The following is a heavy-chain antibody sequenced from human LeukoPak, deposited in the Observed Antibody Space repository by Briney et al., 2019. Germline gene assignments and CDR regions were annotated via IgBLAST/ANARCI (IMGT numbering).Heavy chain of an antibody. V-gene: IGHV4-61*02. CDR1: GDSISSGDYY. J-gene: IGHJ3*02. CDR2: ISSSGST. CDR3: ARGPYSYDSSGAFDI. Sequence: SETLSLTCTVSGDSISSGDYYWSWFRQPAGKGLEWLGRISSSGSTNYNASLKSRVTISVDTSKNQFSLKLSSVTAADTAVYFCARGPYSYDSSGAFDIWGQGTMVTVSS. D-gene: IGHD3-22*01.